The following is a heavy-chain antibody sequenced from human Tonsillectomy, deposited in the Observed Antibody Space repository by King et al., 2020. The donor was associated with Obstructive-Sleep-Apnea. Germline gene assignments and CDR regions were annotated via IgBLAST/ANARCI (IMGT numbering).Heavy chain of an antibody. D-gene: IGHD3-10*01. J-gene: IGHJ4*02. Sequence: VQLVESGGGVVQPGRSLRLSCAASGFTFSSYDMHWVRQAPGKGLEWVAVISYDGSNKYYADSVKGRFTISRDNSKNTLYLQMNSLRAEDTAVYYCAKEARITMVRGVIIIFDYWGQGTLVTVSS. CDR1: GFTFSSYD. CDR3: AKEARITMVRGVIIIFDY. V-gene: IGHV3-30*18. CDR2: ISYDGSNK.